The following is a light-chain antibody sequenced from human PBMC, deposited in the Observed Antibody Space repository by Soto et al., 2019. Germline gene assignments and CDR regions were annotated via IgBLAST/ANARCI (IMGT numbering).Light chain of an antibody. CDR1: QSVSSSY. CDR3: QHYGTSAL. J-gene: IGKJ3*01. Sequence: EIVLTQSPGTLSLSPGERATLSCRASQSVSSSYLAWYQQKPGQAPRLLIYDASRATGIPDRFSGSGSGTDFTLTITSLEHEHFAVYYCQHYGTSALFGPGTKVDI. V-gene: IGKV3-20*01. CDR2: DAS.